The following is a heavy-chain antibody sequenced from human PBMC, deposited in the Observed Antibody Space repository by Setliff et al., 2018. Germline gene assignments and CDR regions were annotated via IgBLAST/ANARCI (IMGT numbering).Heavy chain of an antibody. D-gene: IGHD2-15*01. CDR2: IRGDGSSR. Sequence: GGSLRLSCAASGFTFSIYAMSWVRQAPGKGLEWVSAIRGDGSSRTYADSVKGRLTISRDNAKNMLFLEIDSLRVEDTAVYYCARVMVAPFYFYMDVWGKGTTVTVSS. J-gene: IGHJ6*03. V-gene: IGHV3-74*03. CDR1: GFTFSIYA. CDR3: ARVMVAPFYFYMDV.